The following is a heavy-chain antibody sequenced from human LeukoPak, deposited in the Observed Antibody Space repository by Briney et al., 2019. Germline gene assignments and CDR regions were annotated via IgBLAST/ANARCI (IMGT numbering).Heavy chain of an antibody. V-gene: IGHV1-69*05. J-gene: IGHJ6*04. CDR2: IIPIFGTA. D-gene: IGHD6-13*01. CDR1: GGTFISYA. Sequence: SVKVSCKASGGTFISYAISWVGQAPGQGVEWMGGIIPIFGTANYAQKFQGRVTNTTDKSTTTAYMELSSLRSEDTAVYYCARRRGSSRPYYYYGMDVWGKGTTVTVSS. CDR3: ARRRGSSRPYYYYGMDV.